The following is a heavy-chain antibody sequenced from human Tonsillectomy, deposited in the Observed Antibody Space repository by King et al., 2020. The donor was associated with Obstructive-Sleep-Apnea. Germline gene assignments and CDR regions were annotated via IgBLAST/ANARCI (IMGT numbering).Heavy chain of an antibody. D-gene: IGHD6-25*01. Sequence: TLKESGPVLVKPTETLTLTCTVSGFSLSNARMGVSWIRQPPGKALEWLAHIFSNDEKSYSTSLKSRLTLSKDTSKSQVVLTMTNMDPVDTATYDCARIVKSSGAENWFDPWGQGTLVTVSS. J-gene: IGHJ5*02. CDR3: ARIVKSSGAENWFDP. V-gene: IGHV2-26*01. CDR1: GFSLSNARMG. CDR2: IFSNDEK.